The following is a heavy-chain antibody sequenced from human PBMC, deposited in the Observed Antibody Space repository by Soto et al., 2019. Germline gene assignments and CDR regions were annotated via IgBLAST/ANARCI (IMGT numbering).Heavy chain of an antibody. CDR2: IKSKADGGTT. CDR3: TTDMGYYYDSSGYSNFDY. CDR1: GFTFSNAW. J-gene: IGHJ4*02. V-gene: IGHV3-15*07. D-gene: IGHD3-22*01. Sequence: GESLKISCAASGFTFSNAWMNWVRQAPGKGLEWVGRIKSKADGGTTDYAAPVKGRFTISRDDSKNTLYLQMNSLKTEDTAVYYCTTDMGYYYDSSGYSNFDYWGQGTLVTVSS.